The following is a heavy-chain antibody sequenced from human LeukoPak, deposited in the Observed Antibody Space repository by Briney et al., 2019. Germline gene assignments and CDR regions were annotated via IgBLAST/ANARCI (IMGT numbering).Heavy chain of an antibody. D-gene: IGHD5-24*01. V-gene: IGHV4-31*03. CDR2: IYYSGST. J-gene: IGHJ4*02. CDR3: AREGEVREMTT. Sequence: SQTLSLTCTVSGGSISSGGYYWSWIRQHPGTGLEWIGYIYYSGSTYYNPSLKSRVTISVDTSKNQFSLKLSSVTAADTAVYYRAREGEVREMTTWGQGTLVTVSS. CDR1: GGSISSGGYY.